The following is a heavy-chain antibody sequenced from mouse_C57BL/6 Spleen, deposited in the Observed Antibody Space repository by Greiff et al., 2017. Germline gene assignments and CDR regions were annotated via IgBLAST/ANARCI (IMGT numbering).Heavy chain of an antibody. CDR1: GFTCSDYG. J-gene: IGHJ2*01. D-gene: IGHD1-1*01. V-gene: IGHV5-17*01. CDR2: MSSGSMTI. CDR3: ARDYYGSSYFDY. Sequence: EVKLMESGGGLVKPGGSLKLSCAASGFTCSDYGMRWVRQAPEKGLEWVAYMSSGSMTIYYADTVKGRFTISRDNAKSTLFLQMTSLRSEDTAMYYCARDYYGSSYFDYWGQGTTLTVSS.